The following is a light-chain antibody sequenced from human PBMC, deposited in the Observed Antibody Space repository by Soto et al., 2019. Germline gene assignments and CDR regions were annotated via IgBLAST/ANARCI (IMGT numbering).Light chain of an antibody. J-gene: IGLJ2*01. CDR1: SSNIGAVFD. Sequence: QSVLTQPPSVSGAPGQRVTISRTGSSSNIGAVFDVHWYQQVPGTAPKLLIYENTKRPSGVPDRFSGSKSGTSASLAITGLQAEDEADYYCQSYDSGLSGWLFGGGTKLTVL. V-gene: IGLV1-40*01. CDR3: QSYDSGLSGWL. CDR2: ENT.